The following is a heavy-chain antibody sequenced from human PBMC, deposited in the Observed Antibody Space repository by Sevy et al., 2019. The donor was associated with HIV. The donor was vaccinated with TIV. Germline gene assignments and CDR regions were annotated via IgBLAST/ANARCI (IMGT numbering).Heavy chain of an antibody. CDR2: MTTNTGNP. V-gene: IGHV7-4-1*02. CDR3: ARGECSSSSCYYYYGMDV. Sequence: ASVKVSCKASGYTFTSYVMNWVRQAPGQGLEWMGWMTTNTGNPTYAQGFTGRFVFSLDTSVSTAYLQISSLKAEDTAVYYCARGECSSSSCYYYYGMDVWGQGATVTVSS. J-gene: IGHJ6*02. D-gene: IGHD2-2*01. CDR1: GYTFTSYV.